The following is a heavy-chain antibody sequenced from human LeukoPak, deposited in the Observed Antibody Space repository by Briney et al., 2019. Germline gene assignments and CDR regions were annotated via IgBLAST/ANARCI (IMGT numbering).Heavy chain of an antibody. V-gene: IGHV1-24*01. CDR1: GYTLSEVS. CDR3: ATDVTSRGYYSYYFDS. Sequence: ASVKVSCKVPGYTLSEVSMHWVRQAPGKGLEWMGGFNPEDDETVYAQNFQGRVTMTADTSTDTAYMELSRLRSEDTAVYYCATDVTSRGYYSYYFDSWGQGTLVTVSS. CDR2: FNPEDDET. D-gene: IGHD1-26*01. J-gene: IGHJ4*02.